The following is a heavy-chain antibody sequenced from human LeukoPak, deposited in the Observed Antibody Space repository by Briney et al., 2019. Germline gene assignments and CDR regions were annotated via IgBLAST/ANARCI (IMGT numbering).Heavy chain of an antibody. D-gene: IGHD3-16*01. CDR1: GFTFSSFW. CDR2: INSDGSST. J-gene: IGHJ4*02. CDR3: TRGGSYFDY. V-gene: IGHV3-74*01. Sequence: GGSLRLSSAASGFTFSSFWMHWVRQAPGKGLVWVSRINSDGSSTTYADSVKGRITNSRDNAKNTLYMQINSLRGEDTAVYYCTRGGSYFDYWGQGTLVTVSS.